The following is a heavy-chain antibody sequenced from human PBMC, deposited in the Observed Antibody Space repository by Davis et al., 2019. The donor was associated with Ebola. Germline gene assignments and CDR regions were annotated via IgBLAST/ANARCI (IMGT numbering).Heavy chain of an antibody. J-gene: IGHJ4*02. D-gene: IGHD3-10*01. CDR3: ARRYYGSGTYYKDY. V-gene: IGHV3-7*01. CDR1: GFTFSKAW. Sequence: GESLKISCAASGFTFSKAWMSWVRQAPGKGLEWVANIKQDGSDKYYMDAVKGRFTVSRDNAKNSLYLQMNTLRAEDTAVYYCARRYYGSGTYYKDYWGQGTLVTVSS. CDR2: IKQDGSDK.